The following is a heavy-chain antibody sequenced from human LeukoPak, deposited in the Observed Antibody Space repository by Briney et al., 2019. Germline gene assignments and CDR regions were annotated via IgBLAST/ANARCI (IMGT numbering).Heavy chain of an antibody. J-gene: IGHJ4*02. CDR2: INSDGSST. CDR3: ARSCSAGTCYVDY. CDR1: GCTFSSYW. V-gene: IGHV3-74*01. Sequence: QPGGSLRLSCAASGCTFSSYWMHWVRQAPGKGLVWVSRINSDGSSTSYADSVKGRFTISRDNANNALYLQMNSLRAEDTAVYYCARSCSAGTCYVDYWGQGTLVTVSS. D-gene: IGHD2-15*01.